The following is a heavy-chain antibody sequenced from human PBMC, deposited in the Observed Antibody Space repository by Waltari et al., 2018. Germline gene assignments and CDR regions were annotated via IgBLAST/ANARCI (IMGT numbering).Heavy chain of an antibody. D-gene: IGHD6-19*01. J-gene: IGHJ3*02. V-gene: IGHV3-53*01. CDR1: ND. CDR2: LYGDGRT. Sequence: NDSSGLRQVSGKGLEWVSVLYGDGRTYYAESVKGRFIISRDNSKNTVYFQMNRLQTEYTSVYFCVRGVAGGFDIWGQGTRVTVSS. CDR3: VRGVAGGFDI.